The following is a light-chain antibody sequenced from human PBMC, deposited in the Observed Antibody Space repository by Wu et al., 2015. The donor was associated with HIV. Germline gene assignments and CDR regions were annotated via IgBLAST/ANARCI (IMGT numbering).Light chain of an antibody. CDR2: KAS. J-gene: IGKJ2*01. Sequence: DIRMTQSPFTLSASVGDRVTITCRASESVSTWLAWYQQKPGKAPKXLIHKASTLEAGVPSRFRGSGSGTEFTLTINSLQPDDFATYYCLQYKDLYNFGLGDQGRRSN. CDR1: ESVSTW. CDR3: LQYKDLYN. V-gene: IGKV1-5*03.